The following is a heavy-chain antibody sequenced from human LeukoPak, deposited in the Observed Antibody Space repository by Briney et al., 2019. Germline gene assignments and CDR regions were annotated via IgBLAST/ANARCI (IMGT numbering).Heavy chain of an antibody. CDR3: AKEGELVRRYNGVNWFDP. V-gene: IGHV1-2*02. CDR2: INPNSGGT. J-gene: IGHJ5*02. CDR1: RYMLTVYY. D-gene: IGHD6-6*01. Sequence: TPKLSPKPSRYMLTVYYLHRVRQAPGQGREWMGWINPNSGGTIYAQKFQGRVTMTGDTSITTAYMELSSLRSDDTAVYYCAKEGELVRRYNGVNWFDPWGQGTLVTVSS.